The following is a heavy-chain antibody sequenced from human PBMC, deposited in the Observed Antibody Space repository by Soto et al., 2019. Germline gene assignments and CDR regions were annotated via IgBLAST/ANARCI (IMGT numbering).Heavy chain of an antibody. D-gene: IGHD3-10*01. CDR2: ITPIFSTA. Sequence: SVKVSCNFSGDTFTRFGFSWVRQAPGRGLEWMGVITPIFSTATYAQNLQERVTITADESSSTVYMELRSLRSYETATYFCARETLRLKAQNTQLYGTHXWGQVARFTVS. CDR3: ARETLRLKAQNTQLYGTHX. CDR1: GDTFTRFG. V-gene: IGHV1-69*13. J-gene: IGHJ6*02.